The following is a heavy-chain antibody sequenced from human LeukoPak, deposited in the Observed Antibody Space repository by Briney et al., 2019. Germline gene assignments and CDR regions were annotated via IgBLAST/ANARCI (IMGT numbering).Heavy chain of an antibody. CDR2: IYTSGST. J-gene: IGHJ3*02. V-gene: IGHV4-61*02. Sequence: SETLSLTCTVSGGSTSSGSYYWSWIRQPAGTGLEWIGRIYTSGSTNYNPSLKSRVTISVDTSKNQFSLKLSSVTAADTAVYYCARDGPVRGVIIADAFDIWGQGTMVTVSS. D-gene: IGHD3-10*01. CDR1: GGSTSSGSYY. CDR3: ARDGPVRGVIIADAFDI.